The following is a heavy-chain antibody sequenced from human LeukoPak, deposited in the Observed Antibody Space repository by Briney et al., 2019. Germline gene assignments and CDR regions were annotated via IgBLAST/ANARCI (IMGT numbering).Heavy chain of an antibody. V-gene: IGHV3-74*01. Sequence: PGGSLRLSCAASGFTFSSYWMHWVRQAPGKGLVWVSRINSDGSSTSYAGSVKGRFTISRDNAKNTLYLQMNSLRAEDTAVYYCARGCSSTSCYVDWFDPWGQGTLVTVSS. CDR2: INSDGSST. CDR1: GFTFSSYW. D-gene: IGHD2-2*01. CDR3: ARGCSSTSCYVDWFDP. J-gene: IGHJ5*02.